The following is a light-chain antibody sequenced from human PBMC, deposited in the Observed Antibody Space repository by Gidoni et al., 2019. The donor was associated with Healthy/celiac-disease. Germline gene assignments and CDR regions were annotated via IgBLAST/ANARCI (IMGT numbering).Light chain of an antibody. Sequence: SYELTQPPSVSVSPGQTARSTCSGDAVPKQYAYWYQQKPGQAPVLVIYKDSERPSGIPEGFSGSSSGTTVTLTISGVQAEDEADYYCQSADSSGTYPVVFGGGTKLTVL. J-gene: IGLJ2*01. CDR3: QSADSSGTYPVV. V-gene: IGLV3-25*03. CDR1: AVPKQY. CDR2: KDS.